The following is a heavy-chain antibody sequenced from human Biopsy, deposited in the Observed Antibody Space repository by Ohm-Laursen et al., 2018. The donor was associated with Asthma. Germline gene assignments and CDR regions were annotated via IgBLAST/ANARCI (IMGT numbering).Heavy chain of an antibody. J-gene: IGHJ3*02. Sequence: GTLSLTCPVSGGSISSSSYYWGWIRQPPGKGLEWIGSIYYSGSTYYNPSLKSRVTISGDTSKNQFSLKLSSVTAADTAVYYCAMSPTRGPEVWEAFAFDIWGQGTMVTVSS. CDR2: IYYSGST. CDR1: GGSISSSSYY. D-gene: IGHD3-16*01. CDR3: AMSPTRGPEVWEAFAFDI. V-gene: IGHV4-39*01.